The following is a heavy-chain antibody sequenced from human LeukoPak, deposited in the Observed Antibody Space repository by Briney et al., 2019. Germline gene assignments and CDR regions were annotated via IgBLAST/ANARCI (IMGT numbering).Heavy chain of an antibody. CDR3: ATALESSSKFDP. J-gene: IGHJ5*02. CDR1: GYTFTSYG. Sequence: ASVKVSCKASGYTFTSYGISWVRQAPGQGLEWMGWISAYNGNTNYAQKLQGRVTMTTDTSTSTAYMELRSLRSEDTAVYYCATALESSSKFDPWGQGTLVTVSS. V-gene: IGHV1-18*01. CDR2: ISAYNGNT. D-gene: IGHD2-2*01.